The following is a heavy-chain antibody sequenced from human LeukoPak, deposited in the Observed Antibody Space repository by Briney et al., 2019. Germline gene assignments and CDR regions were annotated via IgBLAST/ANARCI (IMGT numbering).Heavy chain of an antibody. Sequence: PSETLFLTCTVSGGSISSYYWSWIRQPPGKGLEWIGYIHYSGGTSYNPSLKSRVTISVDTSKNQFSLKLSSVTAADTAVYYCARGDTVVDNWFDPWGQGTLVTVSS. D-gene: IGHD4-23*01. CDR1: GGSISSYY. V-gene: IGHV4-59*01. CDR3: ARGDTVVDNWFDP. J-gene: IGHJ5*02. CDR2: IHYSGGT.